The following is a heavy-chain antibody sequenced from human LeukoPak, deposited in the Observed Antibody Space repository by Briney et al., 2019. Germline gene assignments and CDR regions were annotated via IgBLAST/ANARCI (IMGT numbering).Heavy chain of an antibody. J-gene: IGHJ4*02. CDR2: ISTRTYI. Sequence: GGSLRLSCVASGFTFSLFEMNWVRQAPGKGLEWISHISTRTYIAYADSVRGRFTVSRDNAKNSLYLQMNSLRAEDTAVYYCARDLEGSGSFYRPSYDYWGQGTLVTVSS. CDR3: ARDLEGSGSFYRPSYDY. D-gene: IGHD3-10*01. CDR1: GFTFSLFE. V-gene: IGHV3-69-1*01.